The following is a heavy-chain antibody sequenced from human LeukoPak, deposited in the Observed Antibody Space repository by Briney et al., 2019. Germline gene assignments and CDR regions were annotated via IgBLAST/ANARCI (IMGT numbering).Heavy chain of an antibody. Sequence: SETLSLTCAVYGGSFSGYYWSWIRQPPGKGLEWIGEINHSGSTNYNPSLKSRVTISVDTSKNQFSLKLSSVTAADTAVYYCARDPEYSYGYPDYWGQGTLVTVSS. CDR1: GGSFSGYY. CDR3: ARDPEYSYGYPDY. D-gene: IGHD5-18*01. V-gene: IGHV4-34*01. CDR2: INHSGST. J-gene: IGHJ4*02.